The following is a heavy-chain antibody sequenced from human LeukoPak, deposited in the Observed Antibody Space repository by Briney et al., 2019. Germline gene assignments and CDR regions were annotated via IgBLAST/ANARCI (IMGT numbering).Heavy chain of an antibody. CDR2: ISYDGSNK. J-gene: IGHJ4*02. CDR3: ARDTESQEITIFGVVIDYMDY. V-gene: IGHV3-30*04. CDR1: GFTFSSYA. Sequence: GGSLRLSCAASGFTFSSYAMHWVRQAPGKGLEWVAVISYDGSNKYYADSVKGRFTISRDNSKNTLYLQMNSLRAEDTAVYYCARDTESQEITIFGVVIDYMDYWGQGTQVTVSS. D-gene: IGHD3-3*01.